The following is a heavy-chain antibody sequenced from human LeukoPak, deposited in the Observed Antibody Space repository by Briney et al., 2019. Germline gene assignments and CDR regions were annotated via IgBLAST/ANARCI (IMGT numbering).Heavy chain of an antibody. Sequence: GGSLRLSCVTSGFTFSNAWMSWVRQAPGKGLEWVCRIKSKTDGGTTDYAAPVKGRFTISRDDSKNTLYLQMNSLKTEDTAVYYCTTPTIWGQGTLVTVSS. CDR3: TTPTI. J-gene: IGHJ4*02. CDR1: GFTFSNAW. V-gene: IGHV3-15*01. CDR2: IKSKTDGGTT. D-gene: IGHD5-12*01.